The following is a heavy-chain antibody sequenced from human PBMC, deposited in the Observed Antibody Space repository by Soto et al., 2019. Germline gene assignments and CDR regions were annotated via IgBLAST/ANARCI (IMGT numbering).Heavy chain of an antibody. CDR2: INHSGST. D-gene: IGHD3-16*01. J-gene: IGHJ4*02. CDR1: GGSFSGYY. CDR3: ARVGKFGVQAAKYYFDY. Sequence: PSETLSLTCAVYGGSFSGYYWSWIRQPPGKGLEWIGEINHSGSTNYNPSLKSRVTISVDTSKNQFSLKLSSVTAAATAVYYCARVGKFGVQAAKYYFDYWRQRHLVTVSS. V-gene: IGHV4-34*01.